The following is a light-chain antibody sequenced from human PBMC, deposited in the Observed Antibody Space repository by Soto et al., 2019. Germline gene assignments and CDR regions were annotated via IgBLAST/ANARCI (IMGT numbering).Light chain of an antibody. V-gene: IGKV1-39*01. CDR3: QHSYITPRYT. CDR1: QSISSH. J-gene: IGKJ2*01. CDR2: ASY. Sequence: DIQITQSPSSLSASVGDRVTITCRASQSISSHLNWYQHKPGRPPRLLIFASYILEGGVPSRFSGSGSDTYFTLTLDSLQPEDVATYYCQHSYITPRYTFGQWTKVEI.